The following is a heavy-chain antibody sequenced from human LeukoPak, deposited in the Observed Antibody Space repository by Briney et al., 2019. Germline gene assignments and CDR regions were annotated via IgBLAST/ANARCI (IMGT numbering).Heavy chain of an antibody. Sequence: GGSLRLSCAASGFTFSSYSMNWVRQAPGKGLEWVSYISTSSNTIYYADSVKGRFTISRDNAKNTLYLQMNSLRAEDTAVYYCARGVASEPIYCSGGSCYSDGYYYYMDVWGKGTTVTISS. CDR2: ISTSSNTI. CDR3: ARGVASEPIYCSGGSCYSDGYYYYMDV. V-gene: IGHV3-48*04. D-gene: IGHD2-15*01. J-gene: IGHJ6*03. CDR1: GFTFSSYS.